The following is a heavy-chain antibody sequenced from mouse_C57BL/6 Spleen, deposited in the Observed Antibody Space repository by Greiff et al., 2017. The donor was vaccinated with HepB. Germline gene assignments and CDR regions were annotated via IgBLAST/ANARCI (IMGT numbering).Heavy chain of an antibody. CDR2: SRNKANDYTT. J-gene: IGHJ4*01. V-gene: IGHV7-1*01. CDR1: GFTFSDFY. D-gene: IGHD1-1*01. CDR3: ARSITTVVAPYAMDY. Sequence: DVMLVESGGGLVQSGRSLRLSCATSGFTFSDFYMEWVRQAPGKGLEWIAASRNKANDYTTEYSASVKGRFIVSRDTSQSILYLQMNALRAEDTAIYYCARSITTVVAPYAMDYWGQGTSVTVSS.